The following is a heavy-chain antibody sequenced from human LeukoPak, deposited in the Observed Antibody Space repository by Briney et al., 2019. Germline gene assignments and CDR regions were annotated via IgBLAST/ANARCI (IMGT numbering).Heavy chain of an antibody. CDR3: AKPYYYGSGSYPFDY. CDR2: ISGSGGST. CDR1: GFTFSSYA. J-gene: IGHJ4*02. Sequence: GGSLRLSRAASGFTFSSYAMSWVRQAPGKGLEWVSAISGSGGSTYYADSVKGRFTISRDNSKNTLYLQMNSLRAEDTAVYYCAKPYYYGSGSYPFDYWGQGTLVTVSS. D-gene: IGHD3-10*01. V-gene: IGHV3-23*01.